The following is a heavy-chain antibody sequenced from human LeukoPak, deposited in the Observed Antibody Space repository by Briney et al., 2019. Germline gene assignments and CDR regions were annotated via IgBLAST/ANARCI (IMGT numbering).Heavy chain of an antibody. D-gene: IGHD1-26*01. Sequence: ASVKVSCKASGYTFTGYYMHWVRQAPGQGLEWMGWINPNSGGTNYAQKFQGRVTMTRATSISTAYMELSRLRSDDTAVYYCARVYSGSYLYYFDYWGQGTLVTVSS. CDR3: ARVYSGSYLYYFDY. CDR2: INPNSGGT. CDR1: GYTFTGYY. J-gene: IGHJ4*02. V-gene: IGHV1-2*02.